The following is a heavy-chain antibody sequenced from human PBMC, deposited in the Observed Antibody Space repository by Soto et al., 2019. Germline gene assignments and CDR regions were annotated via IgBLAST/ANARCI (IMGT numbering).Heavy chain of an antibody. CDR1: GFTFSSYA. CDR3: AKKLGKAATEPFDP. J-gene: IGHJ5*02. CDR2: ITDSGFST. V-gene: IGHV3-23*01. D-gene: IGHD6-13*01. Sequence: PGGSLRLSCAASGFTFSSYAMCWVRQAPRKGLEWVLAITDSGFSTFYSDSVKGRFTISTDNSKNTLFLQMNSLRVEDTAVYYCAKKLGKAATEPFDPWGQGTLVTVSS.